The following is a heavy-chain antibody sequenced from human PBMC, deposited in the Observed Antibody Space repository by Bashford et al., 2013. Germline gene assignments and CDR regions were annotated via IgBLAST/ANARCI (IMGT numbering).Heavy chain of an antibody. Sequence: TLSLTCTVSGGSISSGGYYWSWIRQHPGKGLEWIGYIYYSGSTYYNPSLKSRVTISVDTSKNQFSLKLSSVTAADTAVYYCARARDYYGSGSYYNVGVYYYYYMDVWGQRATVTVSS. CDR1: GGSISSGGYY. CDR2: IYYSGST. J-gene: IGHJ6*03. CDR3: ARARDYYGSGSYYNVGVYYYYYMDV. V-gene: IGHV4-31*03. D-gene: IGHD3-10*01.